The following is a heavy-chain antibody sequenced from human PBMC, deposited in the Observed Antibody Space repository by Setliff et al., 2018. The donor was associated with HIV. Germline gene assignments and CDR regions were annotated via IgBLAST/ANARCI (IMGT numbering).Heavy chain of an antibody. CDR3: ARGVVDYDFWSGSGDYYYMDV. D-gene: IGHD3-3*01. Sequence: SETLSLTCIVSGVSTISSSSSYYWGWIRQPPGKGLEWIGYISHSGITYYNPSLKSRVTISVDTSKNHFSLKMSSVTAADTAVYYCARGVVDYDFWSGSGDYYYMDVWGKGTKVTVSS. J-gene: IGHJ6*03. V-gene: IGHV4-39*02. CDR2: ISHSGIT. CDR1: GVSTISSSSSYY.